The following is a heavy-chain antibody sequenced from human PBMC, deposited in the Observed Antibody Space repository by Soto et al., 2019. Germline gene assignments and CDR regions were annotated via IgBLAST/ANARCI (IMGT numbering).Heavy chain of an antibody. Sequence: EGQLVETGGGLIRPGGSLRLSCAASDFTVGTNYMSWVRRAPGRGLEWVSIIYRDGKTYYADSVRGRFIISRDDSKNTLDLQMNSLRVEDTAIYYCAREAFTVSGGTSPVRGGGIDVWGQGTTVTVSS. CDR1: DFTVGTNY. D-gene: IGHD2-15*01. CDR2: IYRDGKT. V-gene: IGHV3-53*02. CDR3: AREAFTVSGGTSPVRGGGIDV. J-gene: IGHJ6*02.